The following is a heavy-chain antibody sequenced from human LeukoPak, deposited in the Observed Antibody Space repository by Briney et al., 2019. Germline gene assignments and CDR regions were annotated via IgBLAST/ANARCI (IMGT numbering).Heavy chain of an antibody. CDR1: GYTFTGYY. V-gene: IGHV1-2*06. Sequence: ASVKVSCKASGYTFTGYYMHWVRQAPGQGLEWMGQINPNSGGTNYAQKFQGRVTMTRDTSISTAYMELSRLRSDDTAVYYCARPHTVLYNWFDPWGQGTLVTVSS. CDR2: INPNSGGT. D-gene: IGHD4-11*01. J-gene: IGHJ5*02. CDR3: ARPHTVLYNWFDP.